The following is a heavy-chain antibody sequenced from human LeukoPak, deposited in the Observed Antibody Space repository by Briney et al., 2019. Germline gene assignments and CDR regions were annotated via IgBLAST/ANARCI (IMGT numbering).Heavy chain of an antibody. D-gene: IGHD6-13*01. Sequence: ASVKVSCKASGYTFTSYYMHWVRRAPGQGLEWMGIINPSGGSTSYAQKFQGRVTMTRDTSTSTVYMELSSLRSEDTAVYYCARDASHSSSWYESWFDPWGQGTLVTVSS. CDR3: ARDASHSSSWYESWFDP. V-gene: IGHV1-46*01. CDR2: INPSGGST. CDR1: GYTFTSYY. J-gene: IGHJ5*02.